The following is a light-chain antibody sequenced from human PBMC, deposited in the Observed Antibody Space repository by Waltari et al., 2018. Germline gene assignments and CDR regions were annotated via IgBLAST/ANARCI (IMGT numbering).Light chain of an antibody. Sequence: DIQMTQSPSSVSAFVGDRVPITCRASQSISNWLAWYQQKPGKAPKVLIYGASDLHSGVPSRFSGSGAGTDFTLTISSLQAEDFATYYCQQVNSFPATFGGGTTVEIK. CDR1: QSISNW. CDR3: QQVNSFPAT. V-gene: IGKV1-12*01. J-gene: IGKJ4*01. CDR2: GAS.